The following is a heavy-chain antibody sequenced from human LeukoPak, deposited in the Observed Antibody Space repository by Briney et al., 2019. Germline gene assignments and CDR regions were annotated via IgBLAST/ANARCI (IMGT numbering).Heavy chain of an antibody. Sequence: PSETLSLTCTVSGGSISSSSYYWGWIRRPPGKGLEWIGSIYYSGSTYYNPSLKSRVTMSVDTSKNQFSLKLSSVTAADTAVYYCARDRVGSSSWYGFDHWGQGTQVTVSS. CDR2: IYYSGST. J-gene: IGHJ4*02. CDR3: ARDRVGSSSWYGFDH. D-gene: IGHD6-13*01. CDR1: GGSISSSSYY. V-gene: IGHV4-39*07.